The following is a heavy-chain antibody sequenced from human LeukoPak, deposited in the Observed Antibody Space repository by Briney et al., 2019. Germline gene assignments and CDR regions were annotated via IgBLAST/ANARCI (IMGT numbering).Heavy chain of an antibody. V-gene: IGHV4-30-2*01. Sequence: SQTLSLTCTVSGGSISSGSYYWSWIRQPPGKGLEWIGYIYHSGSTYYNPSLKSRVTISVDRSKNQFSLKLSSVTAADTAVCYCASTSSSSKDYWGQGTLVTVSS. CDR2: IYHSGST. J-gene: IGHJ4*02. CDR1: GGSISSGSYY. D-gene: IGHD6-6*01. CDR3: ASTSSSSKDY.